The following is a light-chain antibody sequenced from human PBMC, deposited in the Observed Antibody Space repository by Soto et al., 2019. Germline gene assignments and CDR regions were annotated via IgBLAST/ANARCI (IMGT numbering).Light chain of an antibody. V-gene: IGLV2-14*01. CDR3: SSYTSSSTLEV. CDR2: DVS. Sequence: QSALTQPASVSGSPGQSITISCTGTSSDVGGYNYVSWYQQHPGKAPKLMIYDVSNRPSGVSNRFSGSKSGNTASLTISGLQAEDADDYYCSSYTSSSTLEVFGTGTKVTVL. CDR1: SSDVGGYNY. J-gene: IGLJ1*01.